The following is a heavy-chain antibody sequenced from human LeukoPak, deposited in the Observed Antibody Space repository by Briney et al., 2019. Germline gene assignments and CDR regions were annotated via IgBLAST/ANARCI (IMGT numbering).Heavy chain of an antibody. V-gene: IGHV3-23*01. CDR2: ISGSGGST. J-gene: IGHJ4*02. Sequence: PGGSLRLSCAASGFTVSRSYMSWVRQAPGKGLEWVSAISGSGGSTYYADSVKGRFTISRDNSKNTLYLQMNSLRAEDTAVYYCAKEGRCSSTSCYSHVDYWGQGTLVTVSS. CDR3: AKEGRCSSTSCYSHVDY. CDR1: GFTVSRSY. D-gene: IGHD2-2*01.